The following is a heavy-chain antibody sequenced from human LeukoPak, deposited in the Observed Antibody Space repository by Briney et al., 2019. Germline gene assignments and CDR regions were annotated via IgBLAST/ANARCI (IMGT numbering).Heavy chain of an antibody. Sequence: SGTLSLTCAVSGGSISSSNWWSWVRQPPGKGLEWIGEIYHSGSTNYNPSLKSRVTISVDKSKNQFSLKLSSVTAADTAVYYCASSANIAVAGTGIDYWGQGTLVTASS. J-gene: IGHJ4*02. V-gene: IGHV4-4*02. CDR1: GGSISSSNW. CDR2: IYHSGST. D-gene: IGHD6-19*01. CDR3: ASSANIAVAGTGIDY.